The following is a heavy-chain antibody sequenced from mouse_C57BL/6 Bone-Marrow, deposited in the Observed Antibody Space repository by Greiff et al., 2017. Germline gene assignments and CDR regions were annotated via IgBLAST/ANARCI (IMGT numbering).Heavy chain of an antibody. CDR2: INPNNGGT. J-gene: IGHJ1*03. V-gene: IGHV1-26*01. D-gene: IGHD1-1*01. CDR3: AAITTARYWYCDV. Sequence: EVQLQQSGPELVKPGASVKISCKASGYTFTDYYMNWVKQSHGKSLEWIGDINPNNGGTSYNQKFKGKATLTVDKSSNTAYMELRSLTSEDSAVYYCAAITTARYWYCDVWGTGTTVTVSS. CDR1: GYTFTDYY.